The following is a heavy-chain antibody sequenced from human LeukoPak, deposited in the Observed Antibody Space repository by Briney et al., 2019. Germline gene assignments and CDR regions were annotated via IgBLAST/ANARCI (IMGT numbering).Heavy chain of an antibody. J-gene: IGHJ4*02. D-gene: IGHD3-22*01. CDR3: ARYYYDSSGYYYFDY. CDR2: SSGSGSTI. Sequence: GGSLRLSCAASGFNFRDYYTSWIRQAPGKGLEWVSYSSGSGSTIYYVDSVKGRFTISRDNAKNSLSLQMNSLRAEDTAVYFCARYYYDSSGYYYFDYWGQGTLVTVSS. CDR1: GFNFRDYY. V-gene: IGHV3-11*01.